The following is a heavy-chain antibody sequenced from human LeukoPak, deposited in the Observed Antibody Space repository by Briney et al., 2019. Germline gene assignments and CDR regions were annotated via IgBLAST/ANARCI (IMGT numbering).Heavy chain of an antibody. Sequence: PGGSLRLSCAASGFTFRGSAMHWVRQASGKGLEWVGRIRSKANSYATAYAASVKGRFTISRDDSKNTAYLQMNSLKTEDTAVYYCTQNVLLWFGELRPYNWFDPWGQGTLVTVSS. J-gene: IGHJ5*02. V-gene: IGHV3-73*01. CDR3: TQNVLLWFGELRPYNWFDP. D-gene: IGHD3-10*01. CDR2: IRSKANSYAT. CDR1: GFTFRGSA.